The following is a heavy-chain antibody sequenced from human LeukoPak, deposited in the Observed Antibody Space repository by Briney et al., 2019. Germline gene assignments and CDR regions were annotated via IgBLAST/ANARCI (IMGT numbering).Heavy chain of an antibody. CDR1: GGSFSGYY. V-gene: IGHV4-34*01. CDR3: ASQYYYDSSGYYPYFQH. Sequence: RPSETLSLTCAVYGGSFSGYYWSWIRQPPGKGLEWIGEINHSGSTNYNPSLKSRVTISVDTSKNQFSLKLSSVTAADTAVYYCASQYYYDSSGYYPYFQHWGQGTLVTVSS. D-gene: IGHD3-22*01. CDR2: INHSGST. J-gene: IGHJ1*01.